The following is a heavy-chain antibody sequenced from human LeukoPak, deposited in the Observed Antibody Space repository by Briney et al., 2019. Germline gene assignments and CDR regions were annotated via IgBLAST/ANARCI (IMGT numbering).Heavy chain of an antibody. CDR2: IYTSGST. Sequence: SETLSLTCTVSGGSISSYYWSWIRQPAGKGLEWIGRIYTSGSTNYNPSLKSRVTMSVDTSKNQFSLKLSSVTAADTAVYYCASPTVAQYGDYFDYWGQGTLVTVSS. V-gene: IGHV4-4*07. CDR3: ASPTVAQYGDYFDY. J-gene: IGHJ4*02. D-gene: IGHD4-11*01. CDR1: GGSISSYY.